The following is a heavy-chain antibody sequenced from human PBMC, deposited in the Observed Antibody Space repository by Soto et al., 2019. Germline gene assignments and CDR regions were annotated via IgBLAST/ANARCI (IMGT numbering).Heavy chain of an antibody. CDR3: ARVPFVGYFDWLDP. CDR1: GASISSYY. V-gene: IGHV4-59*01. D-gene: IGHD3-9*01. Sequence: SETLSLTCSVSGASISSYYWTWIRQPPGGGLEWIGYMHHTQGTNDNPSLRGRVHMSIDTSMNQFSLRLTSVTAADTAVYYCARVPFVGYFDWLDPWGHGTLVKSPQ. J-gene: IGHJ5*02. CDR2: MHHTQGT.